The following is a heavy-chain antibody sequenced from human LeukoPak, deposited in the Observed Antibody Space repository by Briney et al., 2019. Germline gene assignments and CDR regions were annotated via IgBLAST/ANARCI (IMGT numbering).Heavy chain of an antibody. J-gene: IGHJ4*02. CDR1: GFTFDDYA. D-gene: IGHD5-18*01. V-gene: IGHV3-9*01. Sequence: GGSLRLSCAASGFTFDDYAMHWVRQAPGKGLEWVSGISWNSGSIGYADSVKGRFTISRDNAKNSLYLQMNSLRAEDTALYYCAKDRGLDTAMGINYWGQGTLVTVSS. CDR3: AKDRGLDTAMGINY. CDR2: ISWNSGSI.